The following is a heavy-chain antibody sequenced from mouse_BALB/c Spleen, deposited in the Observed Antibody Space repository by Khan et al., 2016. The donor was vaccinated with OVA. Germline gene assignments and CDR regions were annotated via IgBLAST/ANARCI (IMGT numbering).Heavy chain of an antibody. CDR2: ISYSGST. D-gene: IGHD1-2*01. CDR1: GYSITSGYG. J-gene: IGHJ2*01. V-gene: IGHV3-2*02. Sequence: VQLQQSGPGLAKPSQSLSLTCTVTGYSITSGYGWNWIRQFPGNKLEWMGYISYSGSTNYNPSLKRRTSTTRDTPKNQFFLQLNSVATEDTATYYCARTARIKYWGQGTTLTVSS. CDR3: ARTARIKY.